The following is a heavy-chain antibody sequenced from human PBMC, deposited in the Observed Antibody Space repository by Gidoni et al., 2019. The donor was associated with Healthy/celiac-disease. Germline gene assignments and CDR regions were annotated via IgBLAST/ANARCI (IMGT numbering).Heavy chain of an antibody. CDR1: GFTFSSYD. CDR3: AREGLPGCSGGSCYSGGYYYGMDV. Sequence: EVQLVESGGGLVQPGGSLRLSCAASGFTFSSYDMHWVRQATGKGLEWVSAIGTAGDTYYPGSVKGRFTISRENAKNSLYLQMNSLRAGDTAVYYCAREGLPGCSGGSCYSGGYYYGMDVWGQGTTVTVSS. D-gene: IGHD2-15*01. J-gene: IGHJ6*02. CDR2: IGTAGDT. V-gene: IGHV3-13*01.